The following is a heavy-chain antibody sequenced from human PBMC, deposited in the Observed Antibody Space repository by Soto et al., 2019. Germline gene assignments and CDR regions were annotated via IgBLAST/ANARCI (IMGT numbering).Heavy chain of an antibody. V-gene: IGHV3-48*02. CDR2: ITDSSDTV. J-gene: IGHJ4*02. CDR1: GFSFSNYN. CDR3: ARDFGHGYYLDY. Sequence: GGSLRLSCVASGFSFSNYNMNWVRQAPGKGLEWVSYITDSSDTVHYADSVRGRFTISRDNTGSSLYLQMNSLRDEDTAVYFCARDFGHGYYLDYWGRGTLVTVSS. D-gene: IGHD3-3*01.